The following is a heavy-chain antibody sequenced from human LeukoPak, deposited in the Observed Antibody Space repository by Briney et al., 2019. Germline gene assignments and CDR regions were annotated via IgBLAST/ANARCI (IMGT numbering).Heavy chain of an antibody. CDR3: AKGGRSGYDEGGPLDY. D-gene: IGHD5-12*01. CDR2: ISYDGSNK. Sequence: GGSLRLSCAASGFTFSSYGMHWVRQAPGKGLEWVAVISYDGSNKYYADSVKGRFTISRDNSKNTLYLQMNSLRAEDTAVYYCAKGGRSGYDEGGPLDYWGQGTLVTVSS. J-gene: IGHJ4*02. V-gene: IGHV3-30*18. CDR1: GFTFSSYG.